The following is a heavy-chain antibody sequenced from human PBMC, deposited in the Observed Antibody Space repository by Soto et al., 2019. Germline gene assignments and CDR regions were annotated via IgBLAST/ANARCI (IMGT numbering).Heavy chain of an antibody. CDR2: IYHSGST. D-gene: IGHD3-10*01. CDR3: ARDGPMVRGVRGYYGMDV. CDR1: GGSISSGGYS. J-gene: IGHJ6*02. Sequence: SETLSLTCAVSGGSISSGGYSWSWIRQPPGKGLEWIGYIYHSGSTYYNPSLKSRVTISVDRSKNQFSLKLSSVTAADTAVYYFARDGPMVRGVRGYYGMDVWGQGTTVTVSS. V-gene: IGHV4-30-2*01.